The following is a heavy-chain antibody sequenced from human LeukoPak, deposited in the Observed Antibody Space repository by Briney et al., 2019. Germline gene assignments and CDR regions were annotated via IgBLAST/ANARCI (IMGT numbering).Heavy chain of an antibody. CDR2: IRQDGSER. V-gene: IGHV3-7*01. Sequence: GGSLRLSCAASGFSFNSYWMSLVRQAPGTGLEWVANIRQDGSERYYADSLKGRFTISRDNAKNSLYLQMNSLRAEDTAMYYCARDWSFDSDDYYLYGFDIWGQGTRVTVSS. CDR1: GFSFNSYW. CDR3: ARDWSFDSDDYYLYGFDI. D-gene: IGHD3-22*01. J-gene: IGHJ3*02.